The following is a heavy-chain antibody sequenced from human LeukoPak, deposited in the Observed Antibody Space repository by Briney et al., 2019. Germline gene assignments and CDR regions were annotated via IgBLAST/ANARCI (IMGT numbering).Heavy chain of an antibody. CDR3: AREYYYDSRAPGAFDI. CDR1: GFIFSSYS. Sequence: GESLKISCAASGFIFSSYSINWVRQAPGKGPEWVSSISSSSSYIYYADSVKGRFTISRDNAKNSLYLQMNSLRAEDTAVYYCAREYYYDSRAPGAFDIWGQGTMVTVSS. V-gene: IGHV3-21*01. D-gene: IGHD3-22*01. CDR2: ISSSSSYI. J-gene: IGHJ3*02.